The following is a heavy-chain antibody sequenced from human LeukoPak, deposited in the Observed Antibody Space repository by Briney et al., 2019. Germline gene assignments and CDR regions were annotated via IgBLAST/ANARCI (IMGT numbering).Heavy chain of an antibody. CDR1: GYSFTSYW. D-gene: IGHD2/OR15-2a*01. J-gene: IGHJ4*02. CDR2: IYPGDSDA. Sequence: GESLKISCKGSGYSFTSYWIAWVRQMPGKGLEWMGIIYPGDSDARYSPSFQGQVTISADKSISTAYLQWSSLKASDTAMYYCAREAYLNYFDYWGQGTLVSVSS. V-gene: IGHV5-51*01. CDR3: AREAYLNYFDY.